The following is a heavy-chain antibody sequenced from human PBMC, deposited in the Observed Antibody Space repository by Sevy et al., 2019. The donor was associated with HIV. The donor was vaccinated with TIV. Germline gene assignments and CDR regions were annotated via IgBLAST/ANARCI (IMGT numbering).Heavy chain of an antibody. CDR3: ARDLPRYPGGVDY. V-gene: IGHV3-23*01. CDR2: ISGSGGTT. Sequence: GRSLRLSCAASGFTFSNYAMSWVRQAPGKGLEWVSAISGSGGTTYYADSVKGRFAISRDNSKNTLYLQMNSLRAEDTALFYCARDLPRYPGGVDYWGQGTLVTVSS. J-gene: IGHJ4*02. D-gene: IGHD2-2*02. CDR1: GFTFSNYA.